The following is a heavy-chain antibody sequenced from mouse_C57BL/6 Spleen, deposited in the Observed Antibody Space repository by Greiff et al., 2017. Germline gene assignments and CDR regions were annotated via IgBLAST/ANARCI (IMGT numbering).Heavy chain of an antibody. V-gene: IGHV6-3*01. CDR1: GFTFSNYW. J-gene: IGHJ1*03. Sequence: EVKLEESGGGLVQPGGSMKLSCVASGFTFSNYWMNWVRQSPEKGLEWVAQIRLKSDNYATHYAESVKERFTISRDDSKSSVYLQMNNLRAEDTGIYYCTGTGTYFDVWGTGTTVTVSS. CDR2: IRLKSDNYAT. D-gene: IGHD4-1*01. CDR3: TGTGTYFDV.